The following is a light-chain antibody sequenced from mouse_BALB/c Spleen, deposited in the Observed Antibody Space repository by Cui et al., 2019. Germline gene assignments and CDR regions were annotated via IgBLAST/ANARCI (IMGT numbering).Light chain of an antibody. CDR2: TAS. J-gene: IGKJ5*01. V-gene: IGKV6-17*01. Sequence: DFVLTQSPPFLSTSVGDWVSITCKASQDVSTDVDWYQQKPGQSPKLLIYTASYRYTGVPDRFTGSGSGTDFTFTISSVQAEDLAVYYCQQHCSTPRTFGAGTKLELK. CDR3: QQHCSTPRT. CDR1: QDVSTD.